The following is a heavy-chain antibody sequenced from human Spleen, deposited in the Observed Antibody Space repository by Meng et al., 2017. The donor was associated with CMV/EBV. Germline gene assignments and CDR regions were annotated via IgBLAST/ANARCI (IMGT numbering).Heavy chain of an antibody. V-gene: IGHV4-4*02. J-gene: IGHJ4*02. Sequence: SETLSLTCAVSGGSISRTNWWSWVRQPPGKGLEWIGEIYHSGRTNYNPSLKSRVTISVDKSENQFSLKLSSVTAADTAVYYCARVARTYYYDSSGYSQRHFDYWGQGTLVTVSS. D-gene: IGHD3-22*01. CDR3: ARVARTYYYDSSGYSQRHFDY. CDR2: IYHSGRT. CDR1: GGSISRTNW.